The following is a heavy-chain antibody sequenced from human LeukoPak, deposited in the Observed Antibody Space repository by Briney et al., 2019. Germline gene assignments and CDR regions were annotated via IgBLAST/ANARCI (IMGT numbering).Heavy chain of an antibody. D-gene: IGHD3-3*01. Sequence: PGRSLRLSCAASGFTFSSYGMHWVRQAPGEGLEWVAVIWYDGSNKYYADSVKGRFTISRDNSKNTLYLQMNSLRAEDTAVYYCARDDYDFWSGYYDPLHYWGQGTLVTVSS. CDR3: ARDDYDFWSGYYDPLHY. J-gene: IGHJ4*02. CDR1: GFTFSSYG. V-gene: IGHV3-33*01. CDR2: IWYDGSNK.